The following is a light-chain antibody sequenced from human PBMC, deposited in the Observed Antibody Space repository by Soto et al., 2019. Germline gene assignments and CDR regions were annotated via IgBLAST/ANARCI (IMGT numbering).Light chain of an antibody. CDR1: QTISSW. V-gene: IGKV1-5*03. Sequence: DIQMTQSPSTLSGSVGDRVTITCRASQTISSWLAWYQQKPGKAPKLITYKASTLKSGVPSRFSGSGSGTEFTLIISSLQPDDFATYYCQHYNSYSEAFAQGTKVELK. CDR2: KAS. J-gene: IGKJ1*01. CDR3: QHYNSYSEA.